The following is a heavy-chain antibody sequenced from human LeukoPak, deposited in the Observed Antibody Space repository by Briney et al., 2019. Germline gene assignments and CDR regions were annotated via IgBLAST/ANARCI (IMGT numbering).Heavy chain of an antibody. V-gene: IGHV3-30*04. CDR1: GFTFSSYA. Sequence: PGGSLRLSCAASGFTFSSYAMHWVRQAPGKGLEWVAVISYDGSNKYYADSVKGRFTISRDNSKNTLYLQMNSLRAEDTAVYYCAKDRLLGKGGFAFDERDNWFDPWDQGTLVTVSS. CDR2: ISYDGSNK. J-gene: IGHJ5*02. CDR3: AKDRLLGKGGFAFDERDNWFDP. D-gene: IGHD3-9*01.